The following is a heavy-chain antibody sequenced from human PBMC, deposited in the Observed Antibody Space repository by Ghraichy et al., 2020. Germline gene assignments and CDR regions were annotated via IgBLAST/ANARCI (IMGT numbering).Heavy chain of an antibody. CDR3: AKGRNTVTAFFDY. CDR2: ISWNSGSM. CDR1: GFTFDDYA. D-gene: IGHD4-17*01. J-gene: IGHJ4*02. Sequence: GGSLRLSCAASGFTFDDYAMHWVRQAPGKGLEWVSGISWNSGSMGYADSVKGRFTISRDNAKNSLYLQMNSLRAEDAALYYCAKGRNTVTAFFDYWGQGTQVTVSS. V-gene: IGHV3-9*01.